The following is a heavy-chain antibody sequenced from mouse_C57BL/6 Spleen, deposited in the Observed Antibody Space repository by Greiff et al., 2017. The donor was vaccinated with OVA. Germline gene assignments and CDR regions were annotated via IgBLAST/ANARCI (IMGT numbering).Heavy chain of an antibody. V-gene: IGHV3-6*01. J-gene: IGHJ4*01. CDR1: GYSFTSGYF. Sequence: VQLQQSGPGLVKPSQSLSLSCSVSGYSFTSGYFWYLLRQFPGNKLVWLGFISYGGSNNYNPSLKNRISLTRDTSKNQFFLKLNSVTTEDTATYYCARVVYAMDYGRQGTSVTVSS. D-gene: IGHD1-1*02. CDR3: ARVVYAMDY. CDR2: ISYGGSN.